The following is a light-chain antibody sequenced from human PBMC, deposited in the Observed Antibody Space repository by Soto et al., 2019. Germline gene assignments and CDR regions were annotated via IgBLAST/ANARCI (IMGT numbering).Light chain of an antibody. Sequence: QSVVTQPAPVSGAPGQAITIPCTGNSGDVGSYNLVSWYQQHPGKAPKLMIYEVTERPSGVSNRFSGSKSGNTASLTISGLQPEDEADYYCCSYAGNSEVFGTGTKVTVL. CDR3: CSYAGNSEV. V-gene: IGLV2-23*02. J-gene: IGLJ1*01. CDR1: SGDVGSYNL. CDR2: EVT.